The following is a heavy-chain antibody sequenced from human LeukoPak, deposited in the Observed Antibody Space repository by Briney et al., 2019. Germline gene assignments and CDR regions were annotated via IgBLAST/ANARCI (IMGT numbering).Heavy chain of an antibody. J-gene: IGHJ5*02. V-gene: IGHV4-34*01. CDR1: GGSFSGYY. CDR2: INHSGST. Sequence: SETLSLTCAVYGGSFSGYYWSWIRQPPGKGLEWIGEINHSGSTNYNPSLKSRVTISVDTSKNQFSLKLSSVTAAGTAVYYCARGRSCSSTSCLYNWFDPWGQGTLVTVSS. D-gene: IGHD2-2*01. CDR3: ARGRSCSSTSCLYNWFDP.